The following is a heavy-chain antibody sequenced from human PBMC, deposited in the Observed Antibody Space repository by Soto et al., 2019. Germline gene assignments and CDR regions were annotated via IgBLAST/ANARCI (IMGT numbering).Heavy chain of an antibody. Sequence: ASVKVSCKVSGCTLTELSMHWVRQAPGKGLEWMGGFDPEDGETIYAQKFQGRVTMTEDTSTDTAYMELSSLRSEDTAVYYCATDLYGSGTLGDYWGQGTLVTVSS. CDR3: ATDLYGSGTLGDY. D-gene: IGHD3-10*01. CDR1: GCTLTELS. CDR2: FDPEDGET. V-gene: IGHV1-24*01. J-gene: IGHJ4*02.